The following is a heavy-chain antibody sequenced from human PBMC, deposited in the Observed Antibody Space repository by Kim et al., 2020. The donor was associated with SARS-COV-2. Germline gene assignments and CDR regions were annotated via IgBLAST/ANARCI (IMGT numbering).Heavy chain of an antibody. CDR3: ARDQKDYDYVWGANGNFDY. CDR1: GFTFSSYW. J-gene: IGHJ4*02. D-gene: IGHD3-16*01. Sequence: GGSLRLSCAASGFTFSSYWMSWVRQAPGKGLEWVANIKQDGSEKYYVDSVKGRFTISRDNAKNSLYLQMNSLRAEDTAVYYCARDQKDYDYVWGANGNFDYWGQGTLVTVSS. CDR2: IKQDGSEK. V-gene: IGHV3-7*01.